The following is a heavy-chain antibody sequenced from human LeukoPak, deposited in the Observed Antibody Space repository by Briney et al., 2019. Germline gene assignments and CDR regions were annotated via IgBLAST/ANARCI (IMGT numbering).Heavy chain of an antibody. CDR3: ARTLVVVMYYGMDV. CDR2: INTDESKI. D-gene: IGHD3-22*01. CDR1: GFTFSSHW. V-gene: IGHV3-74*01. J-gene: IGHJ6*02. Sequence: GGSLRLSCAASGFTFSSHWMHWVRQTPGKGLVWVSRINTDESKINHADSVKGRFTISRDNAKNMLYLQMNSLRAEDTAVYYCARTLVVVMYYGMDVWGQGTTVTVSS.